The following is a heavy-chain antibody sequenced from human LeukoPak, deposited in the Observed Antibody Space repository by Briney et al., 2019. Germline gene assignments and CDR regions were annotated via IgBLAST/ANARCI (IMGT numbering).Heavy chain of an antibody. V-gene: IGHV4-39*07. J-gene: IGHJ4*02. CDR2: IYYSGST. Sequence: SETLSLTCTVSGGSISSSSYYWGWIRQPPGKGLEWIGSIYYSGSTYYNPSLKSRVTISVDTSKNQFSLKLSSVTAADTAVYYCARDNAVAYYFDYWGQGTLVTVSS. D-gene: IGHD6-19*01. CDR1: GGSISSSSYY. CDR3: ARDNAVAYYFDY.